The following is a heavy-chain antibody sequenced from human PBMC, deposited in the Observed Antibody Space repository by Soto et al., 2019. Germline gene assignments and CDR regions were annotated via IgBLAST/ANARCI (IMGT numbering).Heavy chain of an antibody. V-gene: IGHV5-51*01. Sequence: EVQLVQSGAEVKKSGESLKISCKASGYTFSKSWIGWVRQMPGKGLEWMGIIYPGDSDTRYSPSFRGQVTISADKTITTVYLQWRGLEASDSATYYCARPAAVPPEIDPLFYGLDIWGQGTTVTVSS. D-gene: IGHD3-3*01. CDR1: GYTFSKSW. CDR3: ARPAAVPPEIDPLFYGLDI. J-gene: IGHJ6*02. CDR2: IYPGDSDT.